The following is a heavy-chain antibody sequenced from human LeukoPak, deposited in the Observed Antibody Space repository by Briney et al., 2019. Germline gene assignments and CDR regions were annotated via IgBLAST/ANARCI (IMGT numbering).Heavy chain of an antibody. CDR2: ISYDGSNK. J-gene: IGHJ4*02. CDR3: ARVITMIVVGEGFDY. CDR1: GFTFSSYA. Sequence: PGGSLRLSCAASGFTFSSYAMHWVRQAPGKGLEWVAVISYDGSNKYYADSVKGRFTISRDNSKNTLYLQMNSLRAEDTAVYYCARVITMIVVGEGFDYWGQGTLVTISS. D-gene: IGHD3-22*01. V-gene: IGHV3-30-3*01.